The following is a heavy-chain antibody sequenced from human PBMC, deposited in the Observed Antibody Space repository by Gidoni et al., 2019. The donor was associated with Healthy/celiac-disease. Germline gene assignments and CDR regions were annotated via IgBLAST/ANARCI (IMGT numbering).Heavy chain of an antibody. CDR2: ISSSSSTI. D-gene: IGHD3-9*01. Sequence: EVQLVESGGGLVQPGGSLRLSCAASGFTFSSYSMNWVRQAPGKGLEWVSYISSSSSTIYYADSVKGRFTISRDNAKNSLYLQMNSLRAEDTAVYYCARDRAYYDILTGGYYYYYGMDVWGQGTTIHRLL. V-gene: IGHV3-48*01. CDR1: GFTFSSYS. CDR3: ARDRAYYDILTGGYYYYYGMDV. J-gene: IGHJ6*02.